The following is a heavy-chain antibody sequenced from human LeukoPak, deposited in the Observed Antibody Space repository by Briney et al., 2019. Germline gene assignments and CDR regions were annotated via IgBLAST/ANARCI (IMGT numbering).Heavy chain of an antibody. Sequence: SETLSLTCAVHGGSFSGYYWSWIRQPPGKGLEWIGEINHSGSTNYNPSLKSRVTISVDTSKNQFSLKLSSVTAADTAVYYCARGVADYDSSGALFDYWGQGTLVTVSS. CDR2: INHSGST. CDR3: ARGVADYDSSGALFDY. CDR1: GGSFSGYY. V-gene: IGHV4-34*01. J-gene: IGHJ4*02. D-gene: IGHD3-22*01.